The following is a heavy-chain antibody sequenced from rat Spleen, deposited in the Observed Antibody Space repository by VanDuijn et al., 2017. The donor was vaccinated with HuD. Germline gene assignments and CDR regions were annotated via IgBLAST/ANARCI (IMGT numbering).Heavy chain of an antibody. V-gene: IGHV5S13*01. CDR3: TRLTFYGYGYYFDY. D-gene: IGHD1-6*01. CDR1: GFTFSSYG. J-gene: IGHJ2*01. CDR2: INTGGGNT. Sequence: EVQLVESGGGLVQPGRSLKLSCAASGFTFSSYGMAWVRQAPTKGLEWVASINTGGGNTYYRDSMKGRFTISRDNAKNTLYLQMNSLRSEDTATYYCTRLTFYGYGYYFDYWGQGVMVTVSS.